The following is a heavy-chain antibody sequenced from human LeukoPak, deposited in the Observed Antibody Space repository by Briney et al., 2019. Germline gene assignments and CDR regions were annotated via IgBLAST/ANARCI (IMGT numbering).Heavy chain of an antibody. Sequence: GGSLRLSCAASGFTFSSYWVHWVRQAPGKGLVWVSRINSDGSSTSYADSVKGRFTISRDNAKNTLYLQMNSLRAEDTAVYYCARDSRITIFGVVIRPLDYWGQGTLVTVSS. V-gene: IGHV3-74*01. J-gene: IGHJ4*02. CDR2: INSDGSST. CDR3: ARDSRITIFGVVIRPLDY. D-gene: IGHD3-3*01. CDR1: GFTFSSYW.